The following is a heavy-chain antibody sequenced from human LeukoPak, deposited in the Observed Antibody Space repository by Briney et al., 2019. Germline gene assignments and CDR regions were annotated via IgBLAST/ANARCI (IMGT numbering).Heavy chain of an antibody. D-gene: IGHD6-13*01. CDR2: ISFSVNTK. CDR1: GFTFSDYS. J-gene: IGHJ4*02. CDR3: ARSGSSSWFLDY. Sequence: PGGSLRLSCAASGFTFSDYSMNRVRQAPGKGLEWVSYISFSVNTKYYGDSVKGRFTISRDNAKNSLYLHMDSLRAEDTAVYYCARSGSSSWFLDYWGQGALVTVSS. V-gene: IGHV3-48*04.